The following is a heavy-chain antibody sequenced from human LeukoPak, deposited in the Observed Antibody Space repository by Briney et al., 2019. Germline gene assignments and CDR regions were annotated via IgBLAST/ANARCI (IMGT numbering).Heavy chain of an antibody. Sequence: SETLSLTCAVYGGSFSGYYWTWIRQPPGKGLEWIGEINHSGSTNYNPSLKSRVTISVDTSKNQFSLKLSSVTAADTAVYYCARDISTAETYGMDVWGQGTTVTVSS. CDR3: ARDISTAETYGMDV. CDR1: GGSFSGYY. V-gene: IGHV4-34*01. J-gene: IGHJ6*02. CDR2: INHSGST. D-gene: IGHD5-18*01.